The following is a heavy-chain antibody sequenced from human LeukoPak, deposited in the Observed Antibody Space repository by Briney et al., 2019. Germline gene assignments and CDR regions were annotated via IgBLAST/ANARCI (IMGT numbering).Heavy chain of an antibody. D-gene: IGHD5-12*01. V-gene: IGHV3-48*03. J-gene: IGHJ6*03. CDR1: GFSLSSYG. CDR2: IGSTTNSI. Sequence: GGSLRLSCAVSGFSLSSYGMKWVRQAPGKGLEWVSYIGSTTNSIYYADSVKGRFTISRDNAKKSLHLQLNSLRAEDTAVYYCARHEYSGLYYYMDGWGKGTTVTASS. CDR3: ARHEYSGLYYYMDG.